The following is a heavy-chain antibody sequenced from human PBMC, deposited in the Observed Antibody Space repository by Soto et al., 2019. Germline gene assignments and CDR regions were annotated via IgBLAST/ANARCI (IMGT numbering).Heavy chain of an antibody. V-gene: IGHV3-30-3*01. Sequence: QVQLVESGGGVVQPGRSLRLSCAASGFTFSSYAMHWVRQAPGKGLEWVAVISYDGSNKYYADSVKGRFTFSRDNSKNTLYLQMNSLRAEDTAVYYCACATSSPRTFWYFDLWGRGTLVTVSS. J-gene: IGHJ2*01. CDR3: ACATSSPRTFWYFDL. CDR2: ISYDGSNK. CDR1: GFTFSSYA.